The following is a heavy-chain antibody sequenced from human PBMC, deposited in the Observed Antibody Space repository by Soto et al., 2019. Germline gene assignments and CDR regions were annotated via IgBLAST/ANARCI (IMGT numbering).Heavy chain of an antibody. Sequence: ASVKVSCKASGYTFTGYYMHWVRQAPGQGLEWMGWINPNSGGTNYAQKFQGWVTMTRDTSISTAYMELSRLRSDDTAVYYCARVGAGYHTDYYGMDVWGQGTTVTVSS. V-gene: IGHV1-2*04. CDR3: ARVGAGYHTDYYGMDV. CDR1: GYTFTGYY. D-gene: IGHD3-9*01. CDR2: INPNSGGT. J-gene: IGHJ6*02.